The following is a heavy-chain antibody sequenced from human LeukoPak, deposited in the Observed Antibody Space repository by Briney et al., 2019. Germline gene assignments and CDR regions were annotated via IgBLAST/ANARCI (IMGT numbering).Heavy chain of an antibody. CDR1: VFTFSSYS. V-gene: IGHV3-48*01. J-gene: IGHJ4*02. Sequence: PGGSLRLSCAASVFTFSSYSMNWVRQAPGKGLEWVSYISSSSTIYYADSVKGRFTISRDNAKNSLYLQMNSLRAEDTAVYYCARLWDWGQGTLVTVSS. D-gene: IGHD3-16*01. CDR3: ARLWD. CDR2: ISSSSTI.